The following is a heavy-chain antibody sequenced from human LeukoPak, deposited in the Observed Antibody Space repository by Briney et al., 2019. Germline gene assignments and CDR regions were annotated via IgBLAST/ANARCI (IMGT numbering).Heavy chain of an antibody. CDR3: ARDSVMVDTAMDLRFDP. D-gene: IGHD5-18*01. V-gene: IGHV1-18*01. CDR1: GYTFTSYG. CDR2: ISAYNGNT. Sequence: GASVTVSFKASGYTFTSYGISWVRQAPGQGLEGMGWISAYNGNTNYAQKLQGRVTMTPDTSTSTAYMELRTLRPDDTAVYYCARDSVMVDTAMDLRFDPWGQGTLVTVSS. J-gene: IGHJ5*02.